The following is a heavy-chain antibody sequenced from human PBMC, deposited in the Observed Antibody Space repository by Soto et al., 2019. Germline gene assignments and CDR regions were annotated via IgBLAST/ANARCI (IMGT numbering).Heavy chain of an antibody. D-gene: IGHD4-17*01. CDR3: AKVAYGEHTYYYYYMDV. J-gene: IGHJ6*03. V-gene: IGHV3-23*01. CDR2: ISGSGGST. CDR1: GFTFSSYA. Sequence: GGSLRLSCAASGFTFSSYAMSWVRQAPGKGLEWVSAISGSGGSTYYADSVKGRFTISRDNSKNTLYLQMNSLRAEDTAVYYCAKVAYGEHTYYYYYMDVWGKGTTVTVSS.